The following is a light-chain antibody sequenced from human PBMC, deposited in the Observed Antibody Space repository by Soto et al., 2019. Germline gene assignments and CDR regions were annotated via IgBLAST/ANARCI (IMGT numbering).Light chain of an antibody. V-gene: IGKV1-17*02. Sequence: DIQMTQSPSSLSASVGDRVTITCRASQGIRNDLTWYQQKPGKAPTRLIYTASTLESGLPSRFSGRGSGTYFTLTISNLQPEDFATYYCLQHNSYPLTFGGGTKVEIK. CDR1: QGIRND. CDR3: LQHNSYPLT. J-gene: IGKJ4*01. CDR2: TAS.